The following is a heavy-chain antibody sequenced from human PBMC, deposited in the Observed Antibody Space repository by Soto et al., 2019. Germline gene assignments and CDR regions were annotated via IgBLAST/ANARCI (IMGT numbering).Heavy chain of an antibody. CDR3: ARNIGGGSDS. V-gene: IGHV1-46*01. D-gene: IGHD3-16*01. CDR2: INPSGGST. Sequence: ASLKVSCKSSGYPFTSCCMHWVRQAPGQGLEWMGIINPSGGSTSYAQKFQGRVTMTSDTSTSTVYMELSSLTSEDTAVYYCARNIGGGSDSWGQGTLFPVSS. CDR1: GYPFTSCC. J-gene: IGHJ5*01.